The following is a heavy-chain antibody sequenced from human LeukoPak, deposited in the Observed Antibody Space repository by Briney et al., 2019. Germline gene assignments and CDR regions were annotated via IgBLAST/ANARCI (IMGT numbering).Heavy chain of an antibody. CDR3: AKPSLTYYYDSSGPSDY. CDR1: GFSFRNAW. Sequence: PGGSLRLSCAASGFSFRNAWMSWVRQAPGKGLEWVGRIKTETDGGTTDYAAPVKGRFTISRDDSKNTLYLQMNSLRAEDTAVYYCAKPSLTYYYDSSGPSDYWGQGTLVTVSS. D-gene: IGHD3-22*01. CDR2: IKTETDGGTT. J-gene: IGHJ4*02. V-gene: IGHV3-15*01.